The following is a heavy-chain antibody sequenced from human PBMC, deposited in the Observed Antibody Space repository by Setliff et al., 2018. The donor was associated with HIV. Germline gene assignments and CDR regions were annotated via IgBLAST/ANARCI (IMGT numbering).Heavy chain of an antibody. J-gene: IGHJ6*03. V-gene: IGHV4-39*07. CDR2: ILYSGST. CDR3: ARARGIIIPYHYYMDV. D-gene: IGHD3-10*01. Sequence: SETLSLTCTVSGVSISRADYYWSWIRQPPGKGPEWIANILYSGSTFYNPSLKSRVSISVDTSKNQFSLKLSSVTAADTAVYYCARARGIIIPYHYYMDVWGKGTTVTVSS. CDR1: GVSISRADYY.